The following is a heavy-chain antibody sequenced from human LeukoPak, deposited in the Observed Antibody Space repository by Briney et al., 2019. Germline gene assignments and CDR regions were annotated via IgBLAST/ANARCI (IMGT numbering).Heavy chain of an antibody. V-gene: IGHV3-30*04. CDR3: ARDRASSGWYSVDY. J-gene: IGHJ4*02. D-gene: IGHD6-19*01. Sequence: PGGSLRLSCAASGFTFSSYAMHWVRQAPGKGLEWVAVISYDGSNKYYADSVKGRFTISRDNSKNTLYLQMNSLRAEDTAVCYCARDRASSGWYSVDYWGQGTLVTVSS. CDR1: GFTFSSYA. CDR2: ISYDGSNK.